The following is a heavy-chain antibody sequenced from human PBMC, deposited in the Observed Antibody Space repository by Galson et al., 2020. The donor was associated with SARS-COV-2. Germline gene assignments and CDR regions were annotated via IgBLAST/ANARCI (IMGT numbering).Heavy chain of an antibody. J-gene: IGHJ6*02. CDR2: IWYDGSNK. V-gene: IGHV3-33*01. D-gene: IGHD1-7*01. CDR3: ARNLFLELNYYDYGMDV. CDR1: GFTFSSYG. Sequence: TGGSLRLSCAASGFTFSSYGMHWVRQAPGKGLEWVAVIWYDGSNKYYADSVKGRFTISRDNSKNTLYLQMNSLRAEDTAVYYCARNLFLELNYYDYGMDVWGQGTTVTVSS.